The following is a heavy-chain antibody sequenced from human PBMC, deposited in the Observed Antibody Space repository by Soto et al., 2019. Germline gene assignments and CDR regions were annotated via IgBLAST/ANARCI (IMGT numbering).Heavy chain of an antibody. CDR3: ARDPYSRATAPYD. D-gene: IGHD6-13*01. CDR1: GFTFSNYN. J-gene: IGHJ4*02. CDR2: ISTGSSYI. V-gene: IGHV3-21*01. Sequence: PGGSLRLSCAASGFTFSNYNMNWVRQAPGKGLEWVSCISTGSSYIYYADSVKSRFTVSRDNAKNSLYLQMNSLRAEDTAVYYCARDPYSRATAPYDWGQGTLVTVSS.